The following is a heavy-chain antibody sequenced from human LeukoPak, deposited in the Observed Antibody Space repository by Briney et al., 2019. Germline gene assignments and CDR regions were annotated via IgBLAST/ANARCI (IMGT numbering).Heavy chain of an antibody. D-gene: IGHD3-10*01. CDR1: GYTFTSYG. J-gene: IGHJ4*02. Sequence: VASVKVSCKASGYTFTSYGISWVRQAPGQGLEWMGWISAYNGNTNYAQKLQGRVTMTTDTSTSTAYMELRSLRSDDTAVYYCARDYTYYYGSGSLDYWGQGTLVTVSS. CDR2: ISAYNGNT. V-gene: IGHV1-18*01. CDR3: ARDYTYYYGSGSLDY.